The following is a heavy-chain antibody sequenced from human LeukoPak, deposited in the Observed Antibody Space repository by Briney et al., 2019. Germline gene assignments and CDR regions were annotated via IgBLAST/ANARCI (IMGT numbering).Heavy chain of an antibody. CDR3: AGSWHSPFDY. CDR1: GGSLSSGGYY. CDR2: IYTNGNT. Sequence: PSQTLSLTCTVSGGSLSSGGYYWSWIRQPAGKGLEWIGRIYTNGNTNYNPSLESRVTMSVDTSKNQFSLKLSSVTAADTAVYARAGSWHSPFDYWGQGTLVTASS. V-gene: IGHV4-61*02. J-gene: IGHJ4*02. D-gene: IGHD6-13*01.